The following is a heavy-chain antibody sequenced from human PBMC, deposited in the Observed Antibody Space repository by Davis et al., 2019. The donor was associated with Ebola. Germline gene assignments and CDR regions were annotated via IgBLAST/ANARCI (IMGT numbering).Heavy chain of an antibody. V-gene: IGHV3-43*02. CDR3: AKDFRSLLWYYGMDV. CDR1: GFTFDDYA. J-gene: IGHJ6*02. CDR2: ISGDGGST. Sequence: GESLKISCAASGFTFDDYAMHWVRQAPGKGLEWVSLISGDGGSTYYADSVKGRFTISRNNNKNSLYLQMNSLRTEDTALYYCAKDFRSLLWYYGMDVWGQGTTVTVSS. D-gene: IGHD2/OR15-2a*01.